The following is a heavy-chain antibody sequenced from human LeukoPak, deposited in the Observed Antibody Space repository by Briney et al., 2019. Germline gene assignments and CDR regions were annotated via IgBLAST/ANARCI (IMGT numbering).Heavy chain of an antibody. Sequence: ASVKVSCKAAGGTFSSYAISWVRQAPGQGLEWMGGIIPVFGTANYAQKLQGRVTITTDESTSTAYMELSSLRSEDTAVYYCARDGSRRGYYYMDVWGKGTTVTVSS. V-gene: IGHV1-69*05. J-gene: IGHJ6*03. CDR3: ARDGSRRGYYYMDV. CDR2: IIPVFGTA. CDR1: GGTFSSYA. D-gene: IGHD3-10*01.